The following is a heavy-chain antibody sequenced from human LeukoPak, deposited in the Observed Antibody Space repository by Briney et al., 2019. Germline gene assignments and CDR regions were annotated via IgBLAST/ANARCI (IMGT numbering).Heavy chain of an antibody. J-gene: IGHJ4*02. V-gene: IGHV4-59*01. Sequence: SETLSLTCTVSGGSISNYYWSWIRQPPGKGLEWIGYIFYSGSTNYNPSLKSRVTISVDTSKNQFSLKLNSVTAADTAVYYCARTGRYGSYSLYWGQGTLVTVSS. CDR2: IFYSGST. CDR3: ARTGRYGSYSLY. D-gene: IGHD1-26*01. CDR1: GGSISNYY.